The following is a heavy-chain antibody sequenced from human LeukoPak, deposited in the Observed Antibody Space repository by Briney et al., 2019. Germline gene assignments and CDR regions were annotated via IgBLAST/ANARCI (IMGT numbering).Heavy chain of an antibody. J-gene: IGHJ4*02. CDR1: GGSISSSSYY. V-gene: IGHV4-39*01. CDR2: IYYSGST. Sequence: PSQTLSLTCTVSGGSISSSSYYWGWIRQPPGKGLEWIGTIYYSGSTYYHPSLKSRLTISVDTSKNQFSLKLSSVTAADTAVYYCASLHTPGYFDYWGQGTLVTVSS. D-gene: IGHD1-14*01. CDR3: ASLHTPGYFDY.